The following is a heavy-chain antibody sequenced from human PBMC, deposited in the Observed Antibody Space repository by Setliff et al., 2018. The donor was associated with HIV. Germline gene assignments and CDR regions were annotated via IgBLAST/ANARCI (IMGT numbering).Heavy chain of an antibody. CDR2: LFYNGTT. V-gene: IGHV4-39*01. Sequence: PSETLSLTCTVSGGSLSNNSYYWGWVRQPPGKGMELIGNLFYNGTTYYNPSLKIRVTISVDTAKNQFSLKLSSVTAADTAVYYCGRQVPVPGVAVTPIDYWGQGTLVTVSS. CDR1: GGSLSNNSYY. CDR3: GRQVPVPGVAVTPIDY. J-gene: IGHJ4*02. D-gene: IGHD3-22*01.